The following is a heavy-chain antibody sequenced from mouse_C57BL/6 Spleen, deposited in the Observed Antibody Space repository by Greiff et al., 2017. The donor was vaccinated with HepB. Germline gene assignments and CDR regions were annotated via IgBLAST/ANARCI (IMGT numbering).Heavy chain of an antibody. D-gene: IGHD1-1*01. Sequence: VKLQESGAELVRPGTSVKVSCKASGYAFTNYLIEWVKQRPGQGLEWIGVINPGSGGTNYNEKFKGKATLTADKSSSTAYMQLSSLTSEDSAVYCCARRITTVVEGWYFDVWGTGTTVTVSS. CDR2: INPGSGGT. CDR3: ARRITTVVEGWYFDV. CDR1: GYAFTNYL. V-gene: IGHV1-54*01. J-gene: IGHJ1*03.